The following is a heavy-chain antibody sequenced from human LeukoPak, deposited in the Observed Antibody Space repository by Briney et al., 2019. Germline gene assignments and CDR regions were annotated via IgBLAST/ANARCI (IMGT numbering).Heavy chain of an antibody. CDR3: AGVKLSSGWEPEYYFDY. Sequence: PGGSLRLSCAASGFTFSDYYMSWIRQAPGKGLEWVSYISSSGSAIYYADSVKGRFTISRDNAKNSLYLQMNSLRAEDTAVYYCAGVKLSSGWEPEYYFDYWGQGTLVTVSS. D-gene: IGHD6-19*01. V-gene: IGHV3-11*04. CDR2: ISSSGSAI. CDR1: GFTFSDYY. J-gene: IGHJ4*02.